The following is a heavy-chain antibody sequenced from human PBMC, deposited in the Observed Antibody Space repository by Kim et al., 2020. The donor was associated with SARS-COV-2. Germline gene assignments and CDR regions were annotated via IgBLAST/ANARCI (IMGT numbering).Heavy chain of an antibody. V-gene: IGHV4-59*01. D-gene: IGHD3-10*01. Sequence: KSRVTISVDTSKNQFSLKLSSVTAADTAVYYCARSYGSGSYPYYYYGMDVWGQGTTVTVSS. J-gene: IGHJ6*02. CDR3: ARSYGSGSYPYYYYGMDV.